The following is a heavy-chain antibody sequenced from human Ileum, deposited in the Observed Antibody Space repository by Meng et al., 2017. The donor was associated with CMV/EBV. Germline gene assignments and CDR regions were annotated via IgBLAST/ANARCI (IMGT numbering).Heavy chain of an antibody. CDR1: SCSVSDYY. D-gene: IGHD3-10*01. J-gene: IGHJ4*02. CDR3: GRAGARGVPVDY. V-gene: IGHV4-4*07. Sequence: QEQRPGAGPSLGTPSKTLPSPCMFSSCSVSDYYWTWVRQPAGKGLEWIGRIPPSGSTDDNYSLKSRATMSLDTSKNQLSLKLTSVTAADTAIYYCGRAGARGVPVDYWGQGTLVTVSS. CDR2: IPPSGST.